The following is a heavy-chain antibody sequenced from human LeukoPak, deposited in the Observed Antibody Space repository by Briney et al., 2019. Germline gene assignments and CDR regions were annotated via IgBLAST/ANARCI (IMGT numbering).Heavy chain of an antibody. CDR3: ARRGGNSGYASFDS. V-gene: IGHV3-48*02. D-gene: IGHD5-12*01. Sequence: GGSLRLSCAGSGFTLSSYSMNWVRQAPGKGLEWVSYISSSGSSIYYADSVKGRFTISRDNSKNSLYLQMNSLRDEDTAVYYCARRGGNSGYASFDSWGQGTLVTVSS. CDR2: ISSSGSSI. CDR1: GFTLSSYS. J-gene: IGHJ4*02.